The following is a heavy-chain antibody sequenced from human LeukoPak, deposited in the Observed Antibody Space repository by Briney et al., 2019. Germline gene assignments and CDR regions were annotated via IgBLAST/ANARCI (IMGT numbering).Heavy chain of an antibody. V-gene: IGHV3-7*03. CDR3: ARDNGMDV. Sequence: GGSLRLSCAASGFALSSHWMTWVRQVPGRGPEWVANVNRDGSETYYLDSVKGRFTISKDNAKNSLYLRMNSLRAEDTALYHCARDNGMDVWGQGTTVIVSS. CDR2: VNRDGSET. J-gene: IGHJ6*02. CDR1: GFALSSHW.